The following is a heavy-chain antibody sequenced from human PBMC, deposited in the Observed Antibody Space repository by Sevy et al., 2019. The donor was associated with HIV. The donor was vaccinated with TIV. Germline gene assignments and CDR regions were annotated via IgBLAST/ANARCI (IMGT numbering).Heavy chain of an antibody. J-gene: IGHJ6*02. D-gene: IGHD2-15*01. Sequence: AENLSLTCTVSGDSVSSGNYYWSWIRQPPGNGLEWIGYHFYSGSTTYNPSLKSRVTISVDRSKNQFSLKLSSVTAADTAVYYCAGAAPSYYYAMGVWGQGTWVPVSS. CDR2: HFYSGST. V-gene: IGHV4-61*01. CDR3: AGAAPSYYYAMGV. CDR1: GDSVSSGNYY.